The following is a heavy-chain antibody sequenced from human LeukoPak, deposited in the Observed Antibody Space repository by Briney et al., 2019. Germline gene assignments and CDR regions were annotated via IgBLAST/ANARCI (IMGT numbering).Heavy chain of an antibody. CDR2: INPNSGGT. Sequence: ASVKVSCKASGYTFTDYYMHWVRQAPGRGLEWMGWINPNSGGTNYAQKFRGRVTMTRDTSISTAYMELSRLRSDDTAVYFCAVTTVTTDDYWGQGTLVTVSS. D-gene: IGHD4-17*01. CDR3: AVTTVTTDDY. CDR1: GYTFTDYY. V-gene: IGHV1-2*02. J-gene: IGHJ4*02.